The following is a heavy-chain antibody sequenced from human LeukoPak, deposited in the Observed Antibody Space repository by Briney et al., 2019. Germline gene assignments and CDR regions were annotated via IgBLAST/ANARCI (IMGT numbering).Heavy chain of an antibody. CDR1: GGSISPNY. V-gene: IGHV4-59*01. D-gene: IGHD3-22*01. CDR3: ARLLDYDSSGYPDTFDI. CDR2: IYNTGTT. J-gene: IGHJ3*02. Sequence: SETLSLTCTVSGGSISPNYWTWIRQSPGKGLEWIGFIYNTGTTNYNPSLKSRVTISIDTSKSRFSLKLSSLTAADTAVYYCARLLDYDSSGYPDTFDIWGQGTMVTVSS.